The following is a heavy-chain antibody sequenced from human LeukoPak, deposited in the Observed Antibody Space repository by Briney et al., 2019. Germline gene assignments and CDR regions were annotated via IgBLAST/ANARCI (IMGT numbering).Heavy chain of an antibody. Sequence: GGSLRLSCAASGFTFSSYSMNWVRQAPGKGLEWVSSISSSIYIYYADSVKGRFTISRDNSKNTLYLQMNSLRAEDTAVYYCAKDFGIVVVFDAFDIWGQGTMVTVSS. CDR3: AKDFGIVVVFDAFDI. CDR2: ISSSIYI. CDR1: GFTFSSYS. D-gene: IGHD3-22*01. V-gene: IGHV3-21*04. J-gene: IGHJ3*02.